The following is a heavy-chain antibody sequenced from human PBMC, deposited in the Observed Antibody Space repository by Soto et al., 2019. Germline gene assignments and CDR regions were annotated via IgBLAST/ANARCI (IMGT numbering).Heavy chain of an antibody. Sequence: GGAQRLSSAAPGFTFSGYGMSWVRQAPGKGLEWVSAISGSGGSTYYADSVKGRFTISRDNSKNTLYLQMNSLRAVDTAVYYCAKDLAVRRWATGGQGTLVTVSS. CDR2: ISGSGGST. D-gene: IGHD3-10*01. V-gene: IGHV3-23*01. J-gene: IGHJ4*02. CDR1: GFTFSGYG. CDR3: AKDLAVRRWAT.